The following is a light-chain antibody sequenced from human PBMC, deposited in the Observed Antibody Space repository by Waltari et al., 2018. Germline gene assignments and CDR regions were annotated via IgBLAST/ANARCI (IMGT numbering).Light chain of an antibody. J-gene: IGLJ3*02. CDR2: SNN. V-gene: IGLV1-44*01. Sequence: QSVLTQPPSASGPPGQSVTISCSGSSPNVGSNTVNWYQQLPGTAPKLRLYSNNQRPSGVPDRFSGSKSGTSASLAISGLQSEDEADYYCAAWDDSLNGWVFGGGTKLTVL. CDR1: SPNVGSNT. CDR3: AAWDDSLNGWV.